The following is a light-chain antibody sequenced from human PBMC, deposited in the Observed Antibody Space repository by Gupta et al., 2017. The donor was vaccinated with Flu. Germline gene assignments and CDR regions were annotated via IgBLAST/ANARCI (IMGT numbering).Light chain of an antibody. J-gene: IGLJ3*02. CDR1: SSNVGNNF. CDR3: AAWDSSLSAVL. Sequence: QSVLTQPPSVSAAPGQQVTTSCSGTSSNVGNNFVSWYKQLPGAAPKLLIYDNNGRPSGIPDRYSGSKSGTSATLGITGLQTGDEADYYCAAWDSSLSAVLFGGGTKLTVL. V-gene: IGLV1-51*01. CDR2: DNN.